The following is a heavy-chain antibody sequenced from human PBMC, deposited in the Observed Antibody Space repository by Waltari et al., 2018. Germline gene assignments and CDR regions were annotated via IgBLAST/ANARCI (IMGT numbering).Heavy chain of an antibody. CDR3: AKDRIAAALNWFDP. V-gene: IGHV3-23*01. CDR1: GFTFSSSA. Sequence: EVQLLESGGGLVQPGGSLRLSCAASGFTFSSSAMRWVRQAPGKGLEWVSAISGSGGSTYYADSVKDRFTISRDNSKNTLYLQMNSLRAEDTAVYYCAKDRIAAALNWFDPWGQGTLVTVSS. D-gene: IGHD6-13*01. CDR2: ISGSGGST. J-gene: IGHJ5*02.